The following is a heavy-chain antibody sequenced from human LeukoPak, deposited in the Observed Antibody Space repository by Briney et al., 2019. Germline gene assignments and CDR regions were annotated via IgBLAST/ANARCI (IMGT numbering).Heavy chain of an antibody. J-gene: IGHJ4*02. V-gene: IGHV3-48*03. D-gene: IGHD3-16*01. Sequence: GGSLRLSCAAPGFTFSSYDMNWVRQAPGKGLEWLSYISSSGRTIYYADSVKGRFTISRDNAKNSLYLQMNSLRAEDTAVYYCARDSPGGFLDCWGQGTLVTVSS. CDR2: ISSSGRTI. CDR3: ARDSPGGFLDC. CDR1: GFTFSSYD.